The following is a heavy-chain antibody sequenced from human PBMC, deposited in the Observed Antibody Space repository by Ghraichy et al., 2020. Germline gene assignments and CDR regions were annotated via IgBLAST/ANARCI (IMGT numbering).Heavy chain of an antibody. Sequence: GGSLRLSCAVSGFSVSNNYMRWVRQAPGKGLEWVSLIYSGGSTSYADSVKGRFTISRDNSKNTLYLQMNSLRAEDTAVYYCARDGLGSSSLPYWGQGTLVTVSS. CDR1: GFSVSNNY. V-gene: IGHV3-53*01. CDR3: ARDGLGSSSLPY. D-gene: IGHD6-13*01. CDR2: IYSGGST. J-gene: IGHJ4*02.